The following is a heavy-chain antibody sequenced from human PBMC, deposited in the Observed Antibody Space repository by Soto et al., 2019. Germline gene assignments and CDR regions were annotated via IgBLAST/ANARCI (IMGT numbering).Heavy chain of an antibody. CDR1: GGTISSGGYY. CDR3: ARILLLGYCSGGSCPGAFSI. Sequence: PSETLSLTCTVSGGTISSGGYYWSWLRQHPGKGLEWIGYIYYSGSTYYNPSLKSRVTISVDTSKNQFSLKLSSVTAADTAVYYCARILLLGYCSGGSCPGAFSIWGQGTMVTVSS. CDR2: IYYSGST. V-gene: IGHV4-31*03. D-gene: IGHD2-15*01. J-gene: IGHJ3*02.